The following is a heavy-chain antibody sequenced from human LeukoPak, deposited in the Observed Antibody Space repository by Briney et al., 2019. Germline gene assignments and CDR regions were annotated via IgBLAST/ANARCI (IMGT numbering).Heavy chain of an antibody. D-gene: IGHD3-3*01. CDR3: AKANQYDFWSGYPDY. Sequence: GGSLRLSCTASGFTFSSYAMSWVRQAPGKGLEWVSAISGSGGSTYYADSVKGRFTISRDNSKNTLYLQMNSLRAEDTAVYYCAKANQYDFWSGYPDYWGQGTLVTVSS. V-gene: IGHV3-23*01. J-gene: IGHJ4*02. CDR2: ISGSGGST. CDR1: GFTFSSYA.